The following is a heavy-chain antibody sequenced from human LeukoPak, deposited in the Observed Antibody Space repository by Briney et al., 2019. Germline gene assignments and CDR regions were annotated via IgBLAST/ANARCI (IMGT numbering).Heavy chain of an antibody. CDR3: ARDSTRERLLRGYFDY. D-gene: IGHD3-3*01. Sequence: PGGSLRLSCAASGFTFSSYSMNWVRQAPGKGLEWVSSISSSSSYIYYADSVKGRFTISRDNAKNSLYLQMNSLRAEDTAVYYCARDSTRERLLRGYFDYWGQGTLVTVSS. CDR2: ISSSSSYI. CDR1: GFTFSSYS. J-gene: IGHJ4*02. V-gene: IGHV3-21*01.